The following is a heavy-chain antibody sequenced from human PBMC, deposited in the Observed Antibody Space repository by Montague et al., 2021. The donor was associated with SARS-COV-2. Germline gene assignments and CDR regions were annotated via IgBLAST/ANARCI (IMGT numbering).Heavy chain of an antibody. V-gene: IGHV4-34*01. J-gene: IGHJ4*02. D-gene: IGHD6-19*01. CDR3: VRHVKGGASGWYQHFDS. Sequence: SETLSLTCVVYRESFTDYYWSWIRQPPGKGLEWIGEFNPSGSTNYNPSLKSRVTISVDTSKNQFSLKLNSVTAADAAVCYCVRHVKGGASGWYQHFDSWGQGTLVTVSS. CDR1: RESFTDYY. CDR2: FNPSGST.